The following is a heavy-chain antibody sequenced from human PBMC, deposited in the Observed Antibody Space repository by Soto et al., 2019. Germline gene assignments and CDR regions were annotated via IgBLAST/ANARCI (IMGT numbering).Heavy chain of an antibody. J-gene: IGHJ4*02. CDR3: ARGRRKGSTFDY. Sequence: ASVKVSCKASRGTFSSYAISWVRQAPGQGLEWMGGIIPIFGTANYAQKSQGRATITADESTSTAYMELSSLRSEDTAVYYCARGRRKGSTFDYWGQGTLVTVSS. CDR1: RGTFSSYA. V-gene: IGHV1-69*13. CDR2: IIPIFGTA.